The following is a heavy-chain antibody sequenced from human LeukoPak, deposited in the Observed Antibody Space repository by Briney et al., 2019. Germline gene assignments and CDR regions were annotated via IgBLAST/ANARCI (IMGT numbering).Heavy chain of an antibody. CDR2: ISASGNTT. V-gene: IGHV3-23*01. J-gene: IGHJ3*02. Sequence: TGGSLRLSCAASGFTFSSYAMSWVRQAPGQGLEWVSGISASGNTTFYADSVKGRFTISRDSSKDTLYLQMNSLRAEDTALYYCARGPYCGGGTCYVLGAFDIWGQGTMVTVSS. CDR1: GFTFSSYA. CDR3: ARGPYCGGGTCYVLGAFDI. D-gene: IGHD2-15*01.